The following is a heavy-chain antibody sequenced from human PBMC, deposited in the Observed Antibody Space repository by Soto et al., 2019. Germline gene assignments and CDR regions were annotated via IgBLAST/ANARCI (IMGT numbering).Heavy chain of an antibody. J-gene: IGHJ4*02. Sequence: PSETLSLTCTVSGGSISSYYWSWIRQPPGKGLEWIGYIYFSGGTNYNPSLKSRVTISVDTSKNQFSLKLSSVTAADTAVYYCAGERRSWYGSFWDYWGKETLVTVSS. CDR1: GGSISSYY. CDR3: AGERRSWYGSFWDY. D-gene: IGHD3-3*01. CDR2: IYFSGGT. V-gene: IGHV4-59*12.